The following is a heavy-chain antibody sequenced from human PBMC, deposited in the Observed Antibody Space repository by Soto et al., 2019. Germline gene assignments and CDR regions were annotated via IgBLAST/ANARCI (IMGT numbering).Heavy chain of an antibody. D-gene: IGHD2-15*01. V-gene: IGHV4-59*13. CDR1: GGSISRYY. J-gene: IGHJ4*02. CDR2: IYYRGNT. Sequence: SETLSLTCAVSGGSISRYYWSWVRHPPGKGLEYIAYIYYRGNTNYNPSLNSRVTMSLDTSKNQFSLKLNSVTSADTAVYYCARVHSSIGHEFFFDYWGRGTLVTVSS. CDR3: ARVHSSIGHEFFFDY.